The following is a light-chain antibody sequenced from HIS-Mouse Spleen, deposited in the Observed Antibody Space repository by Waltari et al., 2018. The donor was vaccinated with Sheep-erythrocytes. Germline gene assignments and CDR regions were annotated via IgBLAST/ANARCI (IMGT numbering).Light chain of an antibody. CDR2: SNN. CDR3: CSYAGSSTPWV. J-gene: IGLJ3*02. V-gene: IGLV1-44*01. Sequence: QSVLTQPPSASGTPGQRVTISCSGSSPNIGSNPVHWYQQLPGTAPKLLIYSNNQRPSGVPDRFSGSKSGTSASLAISGLQSEDEADYYCCSYAGSSTPWVFGGGTKLTVL. CDR1: SPNIGSNP.